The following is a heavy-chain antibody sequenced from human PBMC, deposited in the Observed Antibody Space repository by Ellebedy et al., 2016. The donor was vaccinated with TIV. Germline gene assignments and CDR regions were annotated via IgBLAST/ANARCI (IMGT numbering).Heavy chain of an antibody. D-gene: IGHD5-18*01. CDR3: ARLESWIQLWEGPYFQH. J-gene: IGHJ1*01. CDR1: GGSFSGYY. Sequence: SETLSLXXAVSGGSFSGYYWSWIRQPPGKGLERIGEINHSGSTNYNPSLKSRVTISLDASYNQFSLNLSSVTAADTAVYFCARLESWIQLWEGPYFQHWGQGTLVFVSS. CDR2: INHSGST. V-gene: IGHV4-34*01.